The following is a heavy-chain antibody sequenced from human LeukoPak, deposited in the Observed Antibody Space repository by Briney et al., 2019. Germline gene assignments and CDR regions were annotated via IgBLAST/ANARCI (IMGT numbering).Heavy chain of an antibody. D-gene: IGHD6-13*01. CDR1: GGSISSSNW. J-gene: IGHJ2*01. CDR3: ASLPRYSSSWYWYFDL. V-gene: IGHV4-4*03. Sequence: APGTLSLTCAVSGGSISSSNWWSWVRQPPGKGLEWIGEIYHSGSTNYNPSLKSRVTISIDTSKNQFSLKLSSVTAADTAVYYCASLPRYSSSWYWYFDLWGRGTLVTVSS. CDR2: IYHSGST.